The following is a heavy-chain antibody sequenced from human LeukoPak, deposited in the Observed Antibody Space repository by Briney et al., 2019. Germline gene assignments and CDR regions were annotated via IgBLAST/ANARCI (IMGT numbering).Heavy chain of an antibody. CDR2: IYNSVTT. CDR3: ARVNKAYYYDPLYYFDT. Sequence: SLTCTVSGVSISGYYWSWIRQPPGKGLEWVGYIYNSVTTNYNPSLKSRVTISVDTSKNQFSLKLRSVTAADTAVYYCARVNKAYYYDPLYYFDTWGQGSXLTXS. CDR1: GVSISGYY. D-gene: IGHD3-22*01. J-gene: IGHJ4*02. V-gene: IGHV4-59*01.